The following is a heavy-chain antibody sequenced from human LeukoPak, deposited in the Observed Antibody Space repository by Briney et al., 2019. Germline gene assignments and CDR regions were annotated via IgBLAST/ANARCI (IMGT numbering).Heavy chain of an antibody. CDR3: ARNRLTHYFVSRSDYFDI. CDR1: GGTIGSNY. Sequence: PSETLSLTCNVFGGTIGSNYWSWLRQPPGKGLVWLGYIYYSGTTNYNPSLKSRATISVETSKNQISLKLRSVTTAETAVYYCARNRLTHYFVSRSDYFDIWGHGTMVTVSS. D-gene: IGHD3-10*01. CDR2: IYYSGTT. J-gene: IGHJ3*02. V-gene: IGHV4-59*01.